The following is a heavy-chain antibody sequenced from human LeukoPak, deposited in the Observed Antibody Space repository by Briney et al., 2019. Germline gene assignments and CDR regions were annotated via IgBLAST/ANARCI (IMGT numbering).Heavy chain of an antibody. CDR3: ARAPRPGFWSGYCEY. V-gene: IGHV3-7*01. Sequence: GGSLRLSCAASGFTFSSYWMSWVRQAPGKVLEWVANIKQDGSVEYYVDSVKGRFTISRDNAKNSLYLQMNSLRGEDTAVYYCARAPRPGFWSGYCEYWGQGTLVTVSS. CDR2: IKQDGSVE. D-gene: IGHD3-3*01. CDR1: GFTFSSYW. J-gene: IGHJ4*02.